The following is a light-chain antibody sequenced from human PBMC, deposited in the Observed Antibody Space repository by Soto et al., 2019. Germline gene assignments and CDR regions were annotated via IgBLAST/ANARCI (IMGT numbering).Light chain of an antibody. CDR2: AAS. J-gene: IGKJ4*01. CDR3: QQSYSTPRT. Sequence: DIQMTQSRASLSASVGDRVTITCRASQSISSYLNWYQQKPGKAPKLLIYAASNLQSGVPSRFSGSGSGTDLTLTISSLQPEDFATYYGQQSYSTPRTFGGGTKVEIK. V-gene: IGKV1-39*01. CDR1: QSISSY.